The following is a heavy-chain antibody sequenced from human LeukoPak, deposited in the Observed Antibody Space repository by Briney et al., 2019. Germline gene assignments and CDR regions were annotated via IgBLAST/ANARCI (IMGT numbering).Heavy chain of an antibody. J-gene: IGHJ5*02. CDR3: ARDRLAAGGSGA. D-gene: IGHD6-13*01. CDR1: GYTFTGYS. Sequence: ASVKVSCKASGYTFTGYSMHWVRQAPGQGLEWMGRINPNSGGTNYAQKFQGRVTMTRDTSISTAYMELSSLRSDDTAVYYCARDRLAAGGSGAWGQGTLVTASS. V-gene: IGHV1-2*06. CDR2: INPNSGGT.